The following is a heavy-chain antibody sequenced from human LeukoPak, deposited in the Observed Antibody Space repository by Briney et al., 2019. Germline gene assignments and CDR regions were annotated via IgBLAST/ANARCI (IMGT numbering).Heavy chain of an antibody. V-gene: IGHV1-2*04. D-gene: IGHD6-19*01. Sequence: GASVEVSCKASGYTFTGYYMHGVRQAPGQGVEWMGWINPNSGGTNYAQKFQGWVTMTRDTSISTAYMELSRLRSDDTAVYYCARSPQYSSGWYERSWYFDLWGRGTLVTVSS. J-gene: IGHJ2*01. CDR3: ARSPQYSSGWYERSWYFDL. CDR1: GYTFTGYY. CDR2: INPNSGGT.